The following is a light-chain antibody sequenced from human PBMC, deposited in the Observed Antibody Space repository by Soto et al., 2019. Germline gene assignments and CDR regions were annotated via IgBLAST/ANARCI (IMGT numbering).Light chain of an antibody. J-gene: IGKJ1*01. Sequence: DIQMTQSPSSLSASVGDRVTITCRASQGIDNLLAWYQHRPGRVPKLLIYADSSLQVGVPSRFSGSGYGTDFTLTIRSLQPEDVATYYCQKYRSAPWTFGRGTKVEIK. CDR2: ADS. V-gene: IGKV1-27*01. CDR3: QKYRSAPWT. CDR1: QGIDNL.